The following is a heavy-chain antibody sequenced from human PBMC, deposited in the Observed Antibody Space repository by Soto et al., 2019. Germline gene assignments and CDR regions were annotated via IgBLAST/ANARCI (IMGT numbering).Heavy chain of an antibody. CDR3: ANSHTSGYDYHPQLYYFDY. D-gene: IGHD5-12*01. CDR1: GCSISSSSYY. CDR2: IYYSGST. J-gene: IGHJ4*02. V-gene: IGHV4-39*01. Sequence: PSETLSLTCTVSGCSISSSSYYWGWIRKPPGKGLEWIGSIYYSGSTYYNPSLKSRVTISVDTSKNQFSLKLSSVTAADTAVYYCANSHTSGYDYHPQLYYFDYWGQGTLVTVSS.